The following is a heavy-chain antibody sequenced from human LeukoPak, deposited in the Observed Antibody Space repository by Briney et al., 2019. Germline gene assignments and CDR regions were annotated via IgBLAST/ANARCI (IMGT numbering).Heavy chain of an antibody. V-gene: IGHV4-59*12. Sequence: SETLSLTCTVSGGSIRTYYWSWIRQSPGKGLEWIGHIHYSGNTYYNPSLKSRVSISVDTSKNQFSLKLSSVTAADTAVYYCARENNDYGGKKAFDYWGQGTLVTVS. CDR3: ARENNDYGGKKAFDY. CDR2: IHYSGNT. CDR1: GGSIRTYY. D-gene: IGHD4-23*01. J-gene: IGHJ4*02.